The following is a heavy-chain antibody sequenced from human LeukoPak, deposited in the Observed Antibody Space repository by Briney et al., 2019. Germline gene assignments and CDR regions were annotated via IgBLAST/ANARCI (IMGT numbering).Heavy chain of an antibody. Sequence: GGSLRLSCAASGFTVSRNYMNWVRQAPGKGLEWVSVIYSGGSTYYADSVKGRFTISGDDSKKTVYPQMNSLRAEDTAVYYCARESDILTGYPFDYWGQGTLVTASS. V-gene: IGHV3-66*01. CDR3: ARESDILTGYPFDY. CDR1: GFTVSRNY. CDR2: IYSGGST. J-gene: IGHJ4*02. D-gene: IGHD3-9*01.